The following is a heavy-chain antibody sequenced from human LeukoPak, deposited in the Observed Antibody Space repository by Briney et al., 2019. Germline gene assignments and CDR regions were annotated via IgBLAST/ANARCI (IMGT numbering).Heavy chain of an antibody. D-gene: IGHD3-16*01. CDR3: SRGRDPMPLGELTY. Sequence: ASLKVSCKASGYRFTGYFLHWVRQAPGQGLEWMGWISPNSGGTNYAQKFQGRVTMTRDTSINTVYMELSSLTSDDTAIYYCSRGRDPMPLGELTYWGQGTLISVSS. CDR2: ISPNSGGT. J-gene: IGHJ4*02. V-gene: IGHV1-2*02. CDR1: GYRFTGYF.